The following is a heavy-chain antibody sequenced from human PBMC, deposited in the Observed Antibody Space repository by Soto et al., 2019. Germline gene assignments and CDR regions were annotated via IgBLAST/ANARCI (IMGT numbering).Heavy chain of an antibody. Sequence: PGGSLRHSCAASGFTFNTYNMNWVRQAPGKGLEWVSHIRSSSSTTYYADSVKGRFTISRDNAKNSLYLQMNSLRVEDTAVYYCARGFGAKPWGQGTLVTVSS. CDR1: GFTFNTYN. CDR2: IRSSSSTT. D-gene: IGHD2-15*01. V-gene: IGHV3-48*01. J-gene: IGHJ5*02. CDR3: ARGFGAKP.